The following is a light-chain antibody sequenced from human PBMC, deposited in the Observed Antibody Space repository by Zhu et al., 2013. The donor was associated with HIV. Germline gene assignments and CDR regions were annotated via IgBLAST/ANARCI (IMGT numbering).Light chain of an antibody. CDR3: SSYTSRSTHYV. V-gene: IGLV2-14*02. Sequence: QSALTQPASVSGSPGQSITISCTGTSSHFETYKLVSWYQHHPGKVPKLLIYEVTKRPSGVSNRFSGSKSGNTASLTISGLQADDEADYYCSSYTSRSTHYVFGAGTKVTVL. J-gene: IGLJ1*01. CDR1: SSHFETYKL. CDR2: EVT.